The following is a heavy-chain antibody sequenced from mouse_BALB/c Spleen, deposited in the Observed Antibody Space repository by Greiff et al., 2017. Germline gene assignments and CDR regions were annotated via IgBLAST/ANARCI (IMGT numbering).Heavy chain of an antibody. CDR1: GYTFTDYA. V-gene: IGHV1-67*01. CDR2: ISTYYGKT. D-gene: IGHD1-2*01. CDR3: ARANTTASFDY. Sequence: VQLQQSGPELVRPGVSVKISCKGSGYTFTDYAMHWVKQSHAKSLEWIGVISTYYGKTNYNQKFKGKATMTVDKSSSTAYMELARLTSEDSAIYYCARANTTASFDYWGQGTTLTVSS. J-gene: IGHJ2*01.